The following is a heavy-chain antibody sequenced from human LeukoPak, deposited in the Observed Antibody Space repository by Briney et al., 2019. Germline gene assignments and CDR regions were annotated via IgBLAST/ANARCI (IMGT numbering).Heavy chain of an antibody. CDR2: IYYSGST. J-gene: IGHJ4*02. CDR3: ARDIRLPNCSGGSCYSRDY. D-gene: IGHD2-15*01. Sequence: PSETLSLTCTVSGGSISSGGYYWSWLRQHPGTGLEWIGYIYYSGSTNYNPSLKSRVTISVDKSKNQFSLKLSSVTAADTAVYYCARDIRLPNCSGGSCYSRDYWGQGTLVTVSS. V-gene: IGHV4-31*03. CDR1: GGSISSGGYY.